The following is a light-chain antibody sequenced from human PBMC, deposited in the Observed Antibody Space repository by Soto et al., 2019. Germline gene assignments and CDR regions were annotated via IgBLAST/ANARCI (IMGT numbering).Light chain of an antibody. V-gene: IGKV1-39*01. CDR2: AAT. Sequence: DIRMTQSPSSLSASLGDRVTITCRASQSINNYLNWYQQEEGKAPKLLIYAATSLQSGVPSRFSGSGSGTEFTLTISSLQPGDFATYYCQQSYNSPYTFGLGTKVDIK. J-gene: IGKJ2*01. CDR1: QSINNY. CDR3: QQSYNSPYT.